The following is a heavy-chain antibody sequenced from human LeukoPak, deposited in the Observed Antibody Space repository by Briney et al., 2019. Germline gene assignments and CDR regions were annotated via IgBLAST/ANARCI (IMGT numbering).Heavy chain of an antibody. D-gene: IGHD3-10*01. Sequence: GGSLRLSGAASGFTLSNYGMHWVRQAPGKGLEWVVVISYDGSNKYYADSVKGRFTISRDNSKNTLYLQMNSLRAEDTAVYYCANGYYYGSGSYYKEAFDIWGQGTMVTVSS. CDR2: ISYDGSNK. CDR1: GFTLSNYG. V-gene: IGHV3-30*18. CDR3: ANGYYYGSGSYYKEAFDI. J-gene: IGHJ3*02.